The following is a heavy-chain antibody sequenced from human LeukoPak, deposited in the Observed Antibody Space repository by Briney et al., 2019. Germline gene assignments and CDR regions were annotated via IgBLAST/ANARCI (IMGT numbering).Heavy chain of an antibody. J-gene: IGHJ6*04. CDR2: ISSSSSYT. D-gene: IGHD6-19*01. Sequence: GGSLRLSCAASGFTFSDYYMSWIRQAPGKGLEWVSYISSSSSYTNYADSVKGRFTISRDNAKNSLYLQMNSLRAEDTAVYYCARDKEESSGWYAYYYGMDVWGKGTTVTVSS. CDR1: GFTFSDYY. CDR3: ARDKEESSGWYAYYYGMDV. V-gene: IGHV3-11*06.